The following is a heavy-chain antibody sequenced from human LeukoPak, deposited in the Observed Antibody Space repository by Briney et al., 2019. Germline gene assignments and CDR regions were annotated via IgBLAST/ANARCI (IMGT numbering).Heavy chain of an antibody. CDR2: ISYSGST. CDR3: AAIVVVPPAIAY. D-gene: IGHD2-2*01. V-gene: IGHV4-31*03. CDR1: GASISSDAYC. Sequence: SETLSLTYTVSGASISSDAYCWSWIRQHPGKGLEWIGYISYSGSTYYNPSLKSRITISVDTSKNKFSLNLSSVTAADTAVYFCAAIVVVPPAIAYWGQGTLVTVSS. J-gene: IGHJ4*02.